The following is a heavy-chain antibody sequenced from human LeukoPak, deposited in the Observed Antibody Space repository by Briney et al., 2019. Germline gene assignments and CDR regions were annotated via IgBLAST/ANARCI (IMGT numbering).Heavy chain of an antibody. CDR3: TIGILTGYYKRAADY. CDR2: IKSKTDGGTT. V-gene: IGHV3-15*01. J-gene: IGHJ4*02. D-gene: IGHD3-9*01. Sequence: GGSLRLSCAATGFTLSNAWMSWVRQAPGKGLEWVGRIKSKTDGGTTDYAAPVEGRFTISRDDSKNTLYLQMNSLKTEDTAVYYCTIGILTGYYKRAADYWGQGTLVTVSS. CDR1: GFTLSNAW.